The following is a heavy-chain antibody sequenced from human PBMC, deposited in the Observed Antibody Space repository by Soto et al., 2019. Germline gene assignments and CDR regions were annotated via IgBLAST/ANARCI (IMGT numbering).Heavy chain of an antibody. CDR1: GGSISSSNW. J-gene: IGHJ4*02. V-gene: IGHV4-4*02. D-gene: IGHD2-15*01. CDR2: IYHSGST. CDR3: ARARGYCSGGSCFYFDY. Sequence: SETLSLTCAVSGGSISSSNWWSWVRQPPGKGLEWIGEIYHSGSTNYNPSLKSRVTISVDKSKNQFSLKLSSVTAADTAVYYCARARGYCSGGSCFYFDYWGQGTLVTVS.